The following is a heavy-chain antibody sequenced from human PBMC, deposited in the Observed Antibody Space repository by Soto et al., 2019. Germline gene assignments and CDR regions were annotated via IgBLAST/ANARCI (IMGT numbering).Heavy chain of an antibody. D-gene: IGHD1-1*01. J-gene: IGHJ4*02. V-gene: IGHV1-18*01. CDR2: ISGYNGDT. CDR3: ARGTDQTDDY. CDR1: GYIFTNYG. Sequence: QIQLVQSGAEVKKPGASLKVYCKASGYIFTNYGITWVRQAPGQGLEWMGWISGYNGDTNYAPKFQGRVTMTTDTSTNTGFLEWRSLRSDDTAIYYCARGTDQTDDYWGQGTLVTVSP.